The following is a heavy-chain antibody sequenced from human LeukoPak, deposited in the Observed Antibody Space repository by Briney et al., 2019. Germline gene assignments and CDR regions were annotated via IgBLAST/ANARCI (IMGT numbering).Heavy chain of an antibody. Sequence: PGASLRLSCAASGFTFSSYAMSWVRQAPGKGLEWLSAISGSGASTHYADSVRGRFTISRDNSKSTLYLQMNSLRADDTAVYYCTKEDPRFDPWGQGTLVTVSS. J-gene: IGHJ5*02. CDR2: ISGSGAST. V-gene: IGHV3-23*01. CDR3: TKEDPRFDP. CDR1: GFTFSSYA.